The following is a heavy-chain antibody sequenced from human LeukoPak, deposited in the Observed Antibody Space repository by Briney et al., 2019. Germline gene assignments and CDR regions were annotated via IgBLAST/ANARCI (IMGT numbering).Heavy chain of an antibody. D-gene: IGHD4-17*01. J-gene: IGHJ3*02. CDR3: ARDPTTDGKKRRGAFDI. CDR2: ISSNGGST. V-gene: IGHV3-64*01. CDR1: GFTFSSYA. Sequence: GGSLRLSCAASGFTFSSYAMHWVRQAPGKGLEYVSAISSNGGSTYYANSVKGRFTISRDNSKNTLYLQMNSLRDEDTAVYYCARDPTTDGKKRRGAFDIWGQGTLVTVS.